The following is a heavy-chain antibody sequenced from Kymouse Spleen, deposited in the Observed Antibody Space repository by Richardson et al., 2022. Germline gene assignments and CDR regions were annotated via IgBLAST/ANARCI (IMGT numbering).Heavy chain of an antibody. CDR1: GFTFSSYG. J-gene: IGHJ5*02. CDR3: AREGYYGSGSSNWFDP. Sequence: QVQLVESGGGVVQPGRSLRLSCAASGFTFSSYGMHWVRQAPGKGLEWVAVIWYDGSNKYYADSVKGRFTISRDNSKNTLYLQMNSLRAEDTAVYYCAREGYYGSGSSNWFDPWGQGTLVTVSS. V-gene: IGHV3-33*01. CDR2: IWYDGSNK. D-gene: IGHD3-10*01.